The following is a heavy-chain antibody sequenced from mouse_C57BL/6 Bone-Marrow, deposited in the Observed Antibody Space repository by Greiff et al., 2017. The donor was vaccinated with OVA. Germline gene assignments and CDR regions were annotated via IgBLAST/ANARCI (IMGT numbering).Heavy chain of an antibody. CDR1: GYTFTSYW. Sequence: QVQLQQPGAELVKPGASVKLSCKASGYTFTSYWMHWVKQRPGQGLEWIGMIHPNSGRTNYNEKFKSKATLTVDKSSSKAYMQLSSLTSEDSAVYYCARGRITTVVAYYFDYWGQGTTLTVSS. CDR3: ARGRITTVVAYYFDY. CDR2: IHPNSGRT. V-gene: IGHV1-64*01. D-gene: IGHD1-1*01. J-gene: IGHJ2*01.